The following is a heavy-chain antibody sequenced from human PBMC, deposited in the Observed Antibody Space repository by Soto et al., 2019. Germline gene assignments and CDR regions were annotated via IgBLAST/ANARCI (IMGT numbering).Heavy chain of an antibody. CDR2: ISWNSGSI. Sequence: EVQLVESGGGLVQPGRSLRLSCAASGFTFDDYAMHWVRQAPGKGLEWVSGISWNSGSIGYADSVKGRFTISRDNAKNSLYLQMNSLRAEDTALYYCAKVSPAWSIFDYWGQGTLVTVSS. CDR1: GFTFDDYA. D-gene: IGHD2-8*02. V-gene: IGHV3-9*01. J-gene: IGHJ4*02. CDR3: AKVSPAWSIFDY.